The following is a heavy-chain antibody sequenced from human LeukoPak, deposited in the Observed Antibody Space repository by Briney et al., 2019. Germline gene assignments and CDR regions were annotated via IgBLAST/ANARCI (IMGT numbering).Heavy chain of an antibody. J-gene: IGHJ4*02. Sequence: ASVKVSCKASGYTFTGYYMHWVRQAPGQGLEWMGWINPNSGGTNYAQKFQGRVTMTRDTSISTAYMELSRLRSDDTAVYYCARPPTYYDFWSGYSHWGQGTLVTVSS. CDR1: GYTFTGYY. D-gene: IGHD3-3*01. CDR2: INPNSGGT. V-gene: IGHV1-2*02. CDR3: ARPPTYYDFWSGYSH.